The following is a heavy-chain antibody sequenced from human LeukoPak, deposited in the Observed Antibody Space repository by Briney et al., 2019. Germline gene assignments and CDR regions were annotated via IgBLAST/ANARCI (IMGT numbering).Heavy chain of an antibody. CDR2: INSDGSFT. CDR3: AKEWSLGAFDI. CDR1: GFTFSRYW. D-gene: IGHD1-26*01. J-gene: IGHJ3*02. V-gene: IGHV3-74*01. Sequence: PGGSLRLSCAASGFTFSRYWMHWVRQAPGKGPVWVSRINSDGSFTSYADSVKGRFTISRDNAKNTLYVQMNSLRVEDTAVYYCAKEWSLGAFDIWGQGTKVTVTS.